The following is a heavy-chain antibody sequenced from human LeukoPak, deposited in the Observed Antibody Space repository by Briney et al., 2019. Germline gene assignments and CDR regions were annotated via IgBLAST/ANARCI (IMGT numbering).Heavy chain of an antibody. CDR3: ARARWSSTGWFLGY. V-gene: IGHV3-74*01. D-gene: IGHD6-19*01. CDR2: VNPQGSGR. J-gene: IGHJ4*02. Sequence: GGSLRLSCAASGFTFSSYWMHWVRQAPGKGLVWVSRVNPQGSGRSYTDSVKGRFTISRDNAKDALHLRMDNLRVEDTAVYYCARARWSSTGWFLGYWGQGTLATVSS. CDR1: GFTFSSYW.